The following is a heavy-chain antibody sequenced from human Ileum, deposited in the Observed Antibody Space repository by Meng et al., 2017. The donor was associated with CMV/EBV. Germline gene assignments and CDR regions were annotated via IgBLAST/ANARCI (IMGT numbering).Heavy chain of an antibody. CDR3: TKGYSGIDIYAFDV. CDR2: ADNKASRYTV. D-gene: IGHD1-26*01. CDR1: GFRFSYNY. Sequence: GGSLRLSLAASGFRFSYNYIDWVRQAPGRGLGWIGRADNKASRYTVEYAAPVTGRFIFSRDDSKNSIYLQMNRLKSEDTAVYYCTKGYSGIDIYAFDVWGPGTMVTVSS. V-gene: IGHV3-72*01. J-gene: IGHJ3*01.